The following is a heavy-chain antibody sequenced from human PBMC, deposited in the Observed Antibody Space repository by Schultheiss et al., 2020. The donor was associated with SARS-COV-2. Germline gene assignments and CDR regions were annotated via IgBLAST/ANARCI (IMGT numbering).Heavy chain of an antibody. CDR3: ARDPIAAQPDYFDY. J-gene: IGHJ4*02. D-gene: IGHD6-6*01. CDR1: GFIFNDYT. CDR2: ISNDGNNK. Sequence: GGSLRLSCAASGFIFNDYTMHWVRQAPGEGLEWVAVISNDGNNKKYADSVKGRFTISRDNSKTTLFLQMNGLRAEDTAVYFCARDPIAAQPDYFDYWGQGTLVTVSS. V-gene: IGHV3-30*01.